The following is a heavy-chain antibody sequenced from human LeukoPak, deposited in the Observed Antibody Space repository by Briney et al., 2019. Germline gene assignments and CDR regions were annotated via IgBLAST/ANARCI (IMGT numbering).Heavy chain of an antibody. CDR2: IYYSGST. CDR1: GGSISSSSYY. J-gene: IGHJ6*03. Sequence: SETLSLTCTVSGGSISSSSYYWGWIRQPPGKGLEWIGSIYYSGSTYYNPSLKSRVTISVDTSKNQFSLKLSSVTAADTAVYYCARGRSGSSWPYYYYYYYMDVWGKGTTVTVSS. D-gene: IGHD6-13*01. V-gene: IGHV4-39*07. CDR3: ARGRSGSSWPYYYYYYYMDV.